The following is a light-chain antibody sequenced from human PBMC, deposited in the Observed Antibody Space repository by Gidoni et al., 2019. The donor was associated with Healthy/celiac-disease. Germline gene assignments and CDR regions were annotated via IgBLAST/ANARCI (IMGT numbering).Light chain of an antibody. J-gene: IGLJ1*01. V-gene: IGLV2-14*01. Sequence: QSALTQPASVSGSPGQSITISCTGTSSDVGGYNYVSWYQQHPGQAPKPMIYDVSNRPSGVSNRFSGSKSGNTASLTISGLQAEDEADYYCSSYTSSSTLLVFGTGTKVTVL. CDR3: SSYTSSSTLLV. CDR2: DVS. CDR1: SSDVGGYNY.